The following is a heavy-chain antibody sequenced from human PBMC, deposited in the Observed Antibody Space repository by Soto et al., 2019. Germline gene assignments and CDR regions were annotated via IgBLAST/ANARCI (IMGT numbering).Heavy chain of an antibody. CDR3: ATVGRYSDGGVDY. D-gene: IGHD5-18*01. CDR1: GYTFTSYY. J-gene: IGHJ4*02. Sequence: QVELVQSGAEVKKAGASVKVSCKASGYTFTSYYMHWVRQAPGQGLEWMGIINPSGGSTTYAQKFQGIVTMTMDTSTSSLYMKLSSLRSEDTAVYYCATVGRYSDGGVDYWGQGTVVTVSS. V-gene: IGHV1-46*01. CDR2: INPSGGST.